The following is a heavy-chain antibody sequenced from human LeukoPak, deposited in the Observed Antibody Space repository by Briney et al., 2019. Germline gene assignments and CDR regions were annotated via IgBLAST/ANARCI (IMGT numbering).Heavy chain of an antibody. Sequence: SETLSLTCTVSGGSISSSSYYWGWIRQPPGKGLEWIGEINHSGSTNYNPSLKSRVTISVDTSKNQFSLKLSSVTAADTAVYYCARAGITMVRGAPRSGWFDPWGQGTLVTVSS. J-gene: IGHJ5*02. CDR1: GGSISSSSYY. CDR2: INHSGST. CDR3: ARAGITMVRGAPRSGWFDP. D-gene: IGHD3-10*01. V-gene: IGHV4-39*07.